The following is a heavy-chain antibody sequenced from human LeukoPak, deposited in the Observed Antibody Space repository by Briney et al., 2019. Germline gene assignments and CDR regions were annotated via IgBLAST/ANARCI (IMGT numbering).Heavy chain of an antibody. D-gene: IGHD2-21*02. J-gene: IGHJ2*01. CDR1: GFTFSSYA. CDR3: AKEGAYCGADCYSDYYFDL. Sequence: PGGSLRLSCAASGFTFSSYAMIWVRQAPGKGLEWVSVISGSGGSTYYTDSVQGRFAISRDKSKNTPYLQMLSLRAEDTAVYYCAKEGAYCGADCYSDYYFDLWGRGTLVTVSS. V-gene: IGHV3-23*01. CDR2: ISGSGGST.